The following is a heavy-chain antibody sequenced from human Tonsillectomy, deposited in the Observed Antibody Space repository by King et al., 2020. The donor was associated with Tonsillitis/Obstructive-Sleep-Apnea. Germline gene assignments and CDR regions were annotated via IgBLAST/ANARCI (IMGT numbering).Heavy chain of an antibody. Sequence: VQLQESGPGLVKPSETLSLTCTVSGGSISNYYWSWLRQPPGKGLEWIGYIYYSGSTNYNPSLKSRVTISVDTSKNQFSLKLSSVTAADTAVYYCARDRRSYYYYNYMDVWGKGTTVTVSS. CDR1: GGSISNYY. J-gene: IGHJ6*03. CDR2: IYYSGST. V-gene: IGHV4-59*01. CDR3: ARDRRSYYYYNYMDV.